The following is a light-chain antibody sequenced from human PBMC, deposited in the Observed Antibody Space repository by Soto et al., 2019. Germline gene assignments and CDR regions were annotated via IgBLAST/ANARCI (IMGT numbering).Light chain of an antibody. Sequence: EIVLTQSPGTLSLSPGERATLSCRASQSVTSRHLAWYQQKPGQAPRLLIYAASGRATGIPDRFGGSGSGKDFTLTISRLEPEDFAVYYCQQYAGSPYTFGQGTKLEI. V-gene: IGKV3-20*01. J-gene: IGKJ2*01. CDR1: QSVTSRH. CDR2: AAS. CDR3: QQYAGSPYT.